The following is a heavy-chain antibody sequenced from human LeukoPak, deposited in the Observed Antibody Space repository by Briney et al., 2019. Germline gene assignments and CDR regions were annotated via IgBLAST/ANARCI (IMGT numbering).Heavy chain of an antibody. V-gene: IGHV1-2*06. J-gene: IGHJ4*02. Sequence: ASVKVSCKASGYTFTGYYMHWVRQAPGQGLEWMGRINPNSGGTNYAQKFQGRVTMTRDTSFSTAYMELSRLRSDDTAVYYCARGLGGLGIFDYWGQGTLVTVSS. CDR1: GYTFTGYY. CDR2: INPNSGGT. CDR3: ARGLGGLGIFDY. D-gene: IGHD7-27*01.